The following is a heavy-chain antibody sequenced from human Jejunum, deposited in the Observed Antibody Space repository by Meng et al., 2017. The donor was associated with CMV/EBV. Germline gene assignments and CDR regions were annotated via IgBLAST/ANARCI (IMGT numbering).Heavy chain of an antibody. Sequence: SCKASGGTFSSYAITWVRQAPGQGLEWMGGIIPIFGTANYAQKFQGRVTMTTDESTTTAYMELISLRSEDTAIYFYACGSYREDYWGQGTRVTVSS. D-gene: IGHD3-16*02. V-gene: IGHV1-69*05. CDR1: GGTFSSYA. J-gene: IGHJ4*02. CDR2: IIPIFGTA. CDR3: ACGSYREDY.